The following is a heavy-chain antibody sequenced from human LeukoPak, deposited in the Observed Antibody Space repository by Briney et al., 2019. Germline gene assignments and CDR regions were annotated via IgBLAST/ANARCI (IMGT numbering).Heavy chain of an antibody. CDR3: VRGGNIYLSGNTKLFEN. D-gene: IGHD2/OR15-2a*01. V-gene: IGHV3-30*09. CDR2: IAYDGNTE. CDR1: GFTFSNYA. J-gene: IGHJ4*02. Sequence: PGTSVRLSCAASGFTFSNYAMHWVRKAPSKGLEWVAVIAYDGNTEDFADSVKGRFAISRDNSRNTVYLQMNSLGGDDTAVYFCVRGGNIYLSGNTKLFENWGQGTLVTVSS.